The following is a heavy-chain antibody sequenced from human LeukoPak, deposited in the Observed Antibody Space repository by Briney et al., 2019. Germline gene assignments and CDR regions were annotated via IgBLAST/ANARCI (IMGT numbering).Heavy chain of an antibody. CDR2: INWNGGST. CDR3: ARDGLWFGELLFY. J-gene: IGHJ4*02. D-gene: IGHD3-10*01. V-gene: IGHV3-20*04. Sequence: GGSLRLSCAASGFTFDDYGMSWVRQAPGKGMEWVSGINWNGGSTVYADSVKGPFTISRDNAKNSLYLQMNSLRAEDTAVYYCARDGLWFGELLFYWGQGTLVTVSS. CDR1: GFTFDDYG.